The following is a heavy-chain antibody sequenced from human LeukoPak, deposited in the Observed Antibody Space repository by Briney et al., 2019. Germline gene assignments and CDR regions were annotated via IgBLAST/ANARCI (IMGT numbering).Heavy chain of an antibody. CDR3: AKADNYDILTGYWGYFDY. CDR2: IRYDGSNK. Sequence: GGSLRLSCTASGFTFGDYAMSWFRQAPGKGLEWVAFIRYDGSNKYYADSVKGRFTISRDNSKNTLYLQMNSLRAEDTAVYYCAKADNYDILTGYWGYFDYWGQGTLVTVSS. V-gene: IGHV3-30*02. J-gene: IGHJ4*02. CDR1: GFTFGDYA. D-gene: IGHD3-9*01.